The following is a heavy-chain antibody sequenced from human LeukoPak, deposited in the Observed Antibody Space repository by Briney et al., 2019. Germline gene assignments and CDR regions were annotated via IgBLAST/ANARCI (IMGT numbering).Heavy chain of an antibody. CDR1: GGSFSGYY. J-gene: IGHJ5*02. D-gene: IGHD6-13*01. Sequence: SETLSLTCAVYGGSFSGYYWSWIRQPPGKGLEWIGEINHSGSTNYNPSLKSRVTISVDTSRNQFSLKLSSVTAADTAVYYCPRGFRFRYSSSDSDPWGQGTLVTVSS. V-gene: IGHV4-34*01. CDR2: INHSGST. CDR3: PRGFRFRYSSSDSDP.